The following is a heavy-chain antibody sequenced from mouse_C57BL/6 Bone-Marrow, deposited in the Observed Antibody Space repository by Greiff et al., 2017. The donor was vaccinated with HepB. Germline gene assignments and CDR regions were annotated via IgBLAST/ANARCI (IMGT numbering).Heavy chain of an antibody. V-gene: IGHV3-6*01. Sequence: EVQLQESGPGLVKPSQSLSLTCSVTGYSITSGYYWNWIRQFPGNKLEWMGYISYDGSNNYNPSLKNRISITRDTSKNQFFLKLNSVTTEDTATYYCARAGEKLGGYYFDYWGQGTTLTVSS. CDR2: ISYDGSN. J-gene: IGHJ2*01. CDR3: ARAGEKLGGYYFDY. D-gene: IGHD4-1*01. CDR1: GYSITSGYY.